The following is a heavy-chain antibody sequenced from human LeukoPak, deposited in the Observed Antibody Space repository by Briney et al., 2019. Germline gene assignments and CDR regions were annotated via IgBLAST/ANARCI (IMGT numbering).Heavy chain of an antibody. J-gene: IGHJ4*02. CDR3: ARRPAAQDFDY. CDR1: GGSISSYY. CDR2: IHYSGST. D-gene: IGHD6-13*01. V-gene: IGHV4-59*08. Sequence: SETLSLTCTVSGGSISSYYWNWIRQAPGKGLEWIGYIHYSGSTNYNPSLKSRVTLSVDTSKNQFSLKLSSVTAADTAVYYCARRPAAQDFDYWGQGTLVTVSS.